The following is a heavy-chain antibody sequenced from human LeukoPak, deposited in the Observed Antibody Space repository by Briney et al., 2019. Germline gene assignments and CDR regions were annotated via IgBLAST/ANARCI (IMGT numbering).Heavy chain of an antibody. CDR3: ARGQNYYGSGSQTFDI. CDR1: GFTFDDYG. CDR2: INWNGGST. Sequence: PGGSLRLSCAASGFTFDDYGMSWVRQAPGKGLEWVSGINWNGGSTGYAGSVKGRFTISRDNAKNSLYLQVSSLRAEDTAWYYCARGQNYYGSGSQTFDIWGQGTMVTVSS. J-gene: IGHJ3*02. D-gene: IGHD3-10*01. V-gene: IGHV3-20*04.